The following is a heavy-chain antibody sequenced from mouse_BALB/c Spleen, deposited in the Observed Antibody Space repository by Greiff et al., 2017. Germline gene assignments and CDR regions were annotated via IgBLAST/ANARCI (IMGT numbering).Heavy chain of an antibody. V-gene: IGHV1-4*02. D-gene: IGHD1-1*01. J-gene: IGHJ2*01. CDR1: GYTFTSYT. CDR3: ARYDYYGSSGDY. CDR2: INPSSGYT. Sequence: VQLQQSAAELARPGASVKMSCKASGYTFTSYTMHWVKQRPGQGLEWIGYINPSSGYTEYNQKFKDKTTLTADKSSSTAYMQLSSLTSEDSAVYYCARYDYYGSSGDYWGQGTTLTVSS.